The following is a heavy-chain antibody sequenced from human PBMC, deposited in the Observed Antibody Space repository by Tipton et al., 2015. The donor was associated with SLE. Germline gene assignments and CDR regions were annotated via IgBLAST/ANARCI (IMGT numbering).Heavy chain of an antibody. J-gene: IGHJ4*02. V-gene: IGHV3-23*01. D-gene: IGHD4-17*01. CDR1: GLTFSSFA. Sequence: SLRLSCAASGLTFSSFAMSWVRQAPGKGLDWVSGISDSGSNTYYADSVKGRFTISRDNSKNTLYLQMNSLRAEDTAVYYCAKDRTGVTTLLNYFDSWGQGTLVTVSS. CDR3: AKDRTGVTTLLNYFDS. CDR2: ISDSGSNT.